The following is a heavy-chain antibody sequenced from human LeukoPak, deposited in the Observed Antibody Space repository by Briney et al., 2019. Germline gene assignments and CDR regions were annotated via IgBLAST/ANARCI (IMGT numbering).Heavy chain of an antibody. D-gene: IGHD2-2*01. J-gene: IGHJ6*02. CDR1: GGTFSSYA. CDR2: MIAIFGTA. Sequence: EASVKVSCKASGGTFSSYAISWVRQAPGQGLEWMGGMIAIFGTAHYAQKFLGRVTITADESTSTAYMELSSLRSEDTAVYYCARVIVVPTALPYYYYYYAMDVWGQGTTVTVSS. V-gene: IGHV1-69*13. CDR3: ARVIVVPTALPYYYYYYAMDV.